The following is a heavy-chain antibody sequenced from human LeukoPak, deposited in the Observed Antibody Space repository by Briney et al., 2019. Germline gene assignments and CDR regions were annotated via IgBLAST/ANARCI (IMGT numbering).Heavy chain of an antibody. Sequence: GASVKVSCKASGYTFTSYGISWVRQAPGQGLEWMGWISAYNGNTNYAQKLQGRVTMTTHTSTSTAYMELRSLRSDDTAVYYCARFFGDCSSTSCYVLDYYYGMDVWGQGTTVTVSS. D-gene: IGHD2-2*01. CDR2: ISAYNGNT. CDR3: ARFFGDCSSTSCYVLDYYYGMDV. V-gene: IGHV1-18*01. CDR1: GYTFTSYG. J-gene: IGHJ6*02.